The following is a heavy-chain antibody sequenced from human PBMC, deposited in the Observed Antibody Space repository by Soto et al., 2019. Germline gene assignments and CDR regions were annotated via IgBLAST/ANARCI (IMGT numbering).Heavy chain of an antibody. V-gene: IGHV3-21*01. J-gene: IGHJ4*02. D-gene: IGHD6-19*01. CDR3: ASPYSSGWYYFDY. CDR2: ISSSSSYI. Sequence: GGSLRLSCAASGFTFSSYSMNWVRQAPGKGLEWVSSISSSSSYIYYAHSVKGRFTISRDNAKNSLYLQMNSLRAEDTAVYYCASPYSSGWYYFDYWGQGTLVTVSS. CDR1: GFTFSSYS.